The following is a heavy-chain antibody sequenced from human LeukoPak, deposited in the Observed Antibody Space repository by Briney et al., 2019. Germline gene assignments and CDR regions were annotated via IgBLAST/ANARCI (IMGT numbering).Heavy chain of an antibody. CDR3: AKEGRLAAAATRYYYYYYMDV. Sequence: PTGRSLRLSCAVSGFTFDDYAMHWVRQAPGKGLEWVSGISWNSGSIGYADSVKGRFTISGDNAKNSLYLQMNSLRAEDTALYYCAKEGRLAAAATRYYYYYYMDVWGKGTTVTVSS. V-gene: IGHV3-9*01. D-gene: IGHD6-13*01. CDR1: GFTFDDYA. J-gene: IGHJ6*03. CDR2: ISWNSGSI.